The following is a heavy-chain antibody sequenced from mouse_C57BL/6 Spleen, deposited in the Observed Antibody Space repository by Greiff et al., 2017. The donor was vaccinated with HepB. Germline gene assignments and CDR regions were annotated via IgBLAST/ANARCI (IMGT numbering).Heavy chain of an antibody. J-gene: IGHJ2*01. V-gene: IGHV1-72*01. CDR1: GYTFTSYC. Sequence: QVQLQQPGAELVKPGASVKLSCKASGYTFTSYCMHWVKQRPGQGLEWIGRIDPNSGGTKYNEKFKSKATLTVDTPSSTAYMQLSSLTSEDSAVYYCANPGTYYVSSPYCFDYWGQGTTLTVSS. D-gene: IGHD1-1*01. CDR3: ANPGTYYVSSPYCFDY. CDR2: IDPNSGGT.